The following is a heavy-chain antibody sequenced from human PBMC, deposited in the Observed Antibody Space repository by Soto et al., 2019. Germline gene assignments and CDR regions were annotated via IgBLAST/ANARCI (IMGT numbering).Heavy chain of an antibody. CDR2: ISAYNGNT. Sequence: ASVKVSCKASGYTFTSYGISWVRQPPGQGLEWMGWISAYNGNTNYAQKLQGRVTMTTDTSTSTAYMELGSLRSDDTAVYYCARLMTLEGALDAFDIWGQGTTVTVSS. J-gene: IGHJ3*02. CDR1: GYTFTSYG. CDR3: ARLMTLEGALDAFDI. V-gene: IGHV1-18*01. D-gene: IGHD1-1*01.